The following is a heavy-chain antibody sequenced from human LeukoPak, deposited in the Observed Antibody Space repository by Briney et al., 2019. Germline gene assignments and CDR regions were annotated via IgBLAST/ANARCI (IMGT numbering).Heavy chain of an antibody. J-gene: IGHJ3*02. V-gene: IGHV3-23*01. CDR3: ARELTDAFDI. CDR1: GLTFSNYG. CDR2: MSGSGGTT. Sequence: GGSLRLSCAVSGLTFSNYGMTWVRQAPGKGLEWVSSMSGSGGTTYYADSVKGRFTISRDNAKTSLYLQMNSLRAEDTAVYYCARELTDAFDIWGQGTMVTVSS.